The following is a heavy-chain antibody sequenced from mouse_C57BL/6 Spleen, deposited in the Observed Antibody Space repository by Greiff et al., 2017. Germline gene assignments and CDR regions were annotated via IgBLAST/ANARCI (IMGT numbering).Heavy chain of an antibody. Sequence: QVQLQQSGPELVKPGASVKISCKASGYAFSSSWMNWVKQRPGKGLEWIGRIYPGDGDTNYNGKFKGKATLTADKSSNTAYMQLSRLTSEVSAVYFCARGVYCSSPFAYWGQGTLVTVSA. CDR3: ARGVYCSSPFAY. J-gene: IGHJ3*01. CDR1: GYAFSSSW. D-gene: IGHD1-1*01. CDR2: IYPGDGDT. V-gene: IGHV1-82*01.